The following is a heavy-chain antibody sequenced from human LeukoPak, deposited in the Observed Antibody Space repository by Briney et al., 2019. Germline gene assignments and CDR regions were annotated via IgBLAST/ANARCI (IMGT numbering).Heavy chain of an antibody. D-gene: IGHD3-9*01. Sequence: ASVKVSCKASGYTFTSYAMNWVRQAPGQGLEWMGWINTNTGNPTYAQGFTGRFVFSLDTSVSTAYLQISSLKAEDTAVYYCARDCYDILTGYYNVSQCFDYWGQGTLVTVSS. CDR1: GYTFTSYA. J-gene: IGHJ4*02. CDR2: INTNTGNP. V-gene: IGHV7-4-1*02. CDR3: ARDCYDILTGYYNVSQCFDY.